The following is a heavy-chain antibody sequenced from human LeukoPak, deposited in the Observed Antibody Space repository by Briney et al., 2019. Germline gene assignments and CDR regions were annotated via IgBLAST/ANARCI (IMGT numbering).Heavy chain of an antibody. Sequence: ASVKVSCKASGYTFTGYYMHWVRQAPGQGLEWMGRIDPNSGGTNYAQKFQGRVTMTRDTSISTAYMELSRLRSDDTAVYYCARDLQDSSGYYSAVFDAFDIWGQGTMVTVS. D-gene: IGHD3-22*01. J-gene: IGHJ3*02. CDR2: IDPNSGGT. V-gene: IGHV1-2*06. CDR1: GYTFTGYY. CDR3: ARDLQDSSGYYSAVFDAFDI.